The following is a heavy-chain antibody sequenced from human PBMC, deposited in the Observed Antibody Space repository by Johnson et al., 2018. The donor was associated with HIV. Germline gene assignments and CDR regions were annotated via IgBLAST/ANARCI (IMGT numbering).Heavy chain of an antibody. CDR2: ISGSGGST. V-gene: IGHV3-23*04. CDR3: AKDPGDCSSTSCYAFDI. J-gene: IGHJ3*02. CDR1: GFTFSRYW. Sequence: VQLVESGGGLVQPGGSLRLSCAASGFTFSRYWMSWVRQAPGKGLEWVSAISGSGGSTYYADSVKGRFTISRDNSKNTLYLQMNSLRAEDTAVYYCAKDPGDCSSTSCYAFDIRGQGTMVTVSS. D-gene: IGHD2-2*01.